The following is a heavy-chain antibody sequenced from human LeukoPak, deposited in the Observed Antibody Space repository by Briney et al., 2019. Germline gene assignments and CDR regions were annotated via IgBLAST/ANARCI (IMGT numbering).Heavy chain of an antibody. D-gene: IGHD3-10*01. CDR1: GFTFSSYS. J-gene: IGHJ4*02. CDR2: ISGSGGST. CDR3: AKGGMGSGGYYNDFDY. Sequence: GGSLRLSCAASGFTFSSYSMNWVRQAPGKGLEWVSAISGSGGSTYYADSVKGRFTISRDNSKNTLYLQMNSLRAEDTAVYYCAKGGMGSGGYYNDFDYWGQGTLVTVSS. V-gene: IGHV3-23*01.